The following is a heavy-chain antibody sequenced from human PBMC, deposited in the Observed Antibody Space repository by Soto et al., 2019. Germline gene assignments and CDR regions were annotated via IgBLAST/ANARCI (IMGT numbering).Heavy chain of an antibody. D-gene: IGHD6-19*01. Sequence: PGGSMRLSCAASGFTFSSYAMSWVRQAPGKGLEWVSAISGSGGSTYYADSVKGRFTISRDNSKNTLYLQMNSLRAEDTAVYYCAKGSHPRKGIAVASDNWGQGTLVTVSS. V-gene: IGHV3-23*01. CDR2: ISGSGGST. CDR1: GFTFSSYA. J-gene: IGHJ4*02. CDR3: AKGSHPRKGIAVASDN.